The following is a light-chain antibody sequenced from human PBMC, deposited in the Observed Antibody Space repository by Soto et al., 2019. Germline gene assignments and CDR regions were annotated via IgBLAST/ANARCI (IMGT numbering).Light chain of an antibody. Sequence: EIVLTQFPGTLSLSPGERATLSCRASQSVGRNYVAWYQQKPGQAPRVSIYAASNRASGIPARFSGSGSGSDFTLTISRLEPEDFAVYYCQQYGTSPWAFGQGTKVEIK. V-gene: IGKV3-20*01. J-gene: IGKJ1*01. CDR2: AAS. CDR1: QSVGRNY. CDR3: QQYGTSPWA.